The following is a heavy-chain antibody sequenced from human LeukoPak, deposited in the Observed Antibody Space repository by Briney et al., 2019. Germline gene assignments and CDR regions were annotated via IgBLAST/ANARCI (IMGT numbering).Heavy chain of an antibody. D-gene: IGHD3-22*01. CDR3: ARGDSSGYYSYFDY. V-gene: IGHV4-30-2*01. CDR2: IYHSGST. J-gene: IGHJ4*02. Sequence: SQTLSLTCAVSGGSISGGGYSWSWIRQPPGKGLEWIGYIYHSGSTYYNPSLKSRVTISVDRSKNQFSLKLSSVTAADTAVYYCARGDSSGYYSYFDYWGQGTLVTVSS. CDR1: GGSISGGGYS.